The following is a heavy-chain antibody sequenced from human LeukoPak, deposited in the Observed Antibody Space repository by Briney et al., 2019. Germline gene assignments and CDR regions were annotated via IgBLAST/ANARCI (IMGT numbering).Heavy chain of an antibody. J-gene: IGHJ6*03. CDR2: INPNSGGT. D-gene: IGHD5-12*01. Sequence: ASVKVSCKASGYTFTSYAMNWVRQAPGQGLEWMGWINPNSGGTNYAQKFQGRVTMTRDTSISTAYMELSRLRSDDTAVYYCAREEGVATISNMDVWGKGTTVTISS. V-gene: IGHV1-2*02. CDR1: GYTFTSYA. CDR3: AREEGVATISNMDV.